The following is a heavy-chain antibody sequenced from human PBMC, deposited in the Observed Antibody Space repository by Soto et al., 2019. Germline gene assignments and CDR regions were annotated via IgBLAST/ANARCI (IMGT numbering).Heavy chain of an antibody. V-gene: IGHV4-31*03. Sequence: PTETLSLTCTVSGGSISSGGYYWSWIRQHPGKGLEWIGYIYYNGSTYYNPSLKSRVTISVDTSKNQFSLKLSSVTAADTAVYYCARTSSHTVTTPFDYRGQGTLVTVS. CDR3: ARTSSHTVTTPFDY. J-gene: IGHJ4*02. CDR2: IYYNGST. CDR1: GGSISSGGYY. D-gene: IGHD4-17*01.